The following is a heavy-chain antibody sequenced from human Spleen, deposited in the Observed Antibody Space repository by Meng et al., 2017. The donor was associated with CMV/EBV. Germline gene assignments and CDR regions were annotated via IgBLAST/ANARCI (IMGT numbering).Heavy chain of an antibody. CDR2: INHSGNT. J-gene: IGHJ4*02. CDR1: GWTRGGYF. Sequence: SGWTRGGYFWSWIRQPPGKGPEWIGEINHSGNTTYNPSLKSRVTISADTSKNQFSLKLSSVTAADTAVYYCAREITMMGGSFDYWGQGTLVTVSS. D-gene: IGHD3-22*01. V-gene: IGHV4-34*01. CDR3: AREITMMGGSFDY.